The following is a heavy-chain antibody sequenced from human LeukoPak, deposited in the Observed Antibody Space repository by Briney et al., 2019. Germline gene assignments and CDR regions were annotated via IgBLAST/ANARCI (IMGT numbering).Heavy chain of an antibody. D-gene: IGHD3-9*01. J-gene: IGHJ4*02. V-gene: IGHV4-34*01. Sequence: PSETLSLTCAAYGGCFSGYYWSWIRQPPGKGLEWMGEINHSGSTNYNPSLKRRVTISVDTSKNKFSLKLSSVTVADTAMYLCASIDILTGYYDVIANYWGQGTLVTVSS. CDR2: INHSGST. CDR3: ASIDILTGYYDVIANY. CDR1: GGCFSGYY.